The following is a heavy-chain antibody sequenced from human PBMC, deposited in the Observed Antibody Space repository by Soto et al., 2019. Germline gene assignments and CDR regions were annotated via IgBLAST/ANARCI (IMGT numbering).Heavy chain of an antibody. Sequence: GGSLRLSCVASGFTFSSYPMSWVRQAPGKGLEWVSGFRAGGNDGTTYYADSVKGRFTISRDNSKNTLYLQMNILRAEDTAVYFCARNGDEITGMIDYWGQGTLVTVSS. J-gene: IGHJ4*02. D-gene: IGHD1-20*01. CDR1: GFTFSSYP. CDR3: ARNGDEITGMIDY. V-gene: IGHV3-23*01. CDR2: FRAGGNDGTT.